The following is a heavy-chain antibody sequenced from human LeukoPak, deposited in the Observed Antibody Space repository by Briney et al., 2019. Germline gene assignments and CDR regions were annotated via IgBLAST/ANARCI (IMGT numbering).Heavy chain of an antibody. D-gene: IGHD5-12*01. CDR1: GFTFSSYS. V-gene: IGHV3-21*01. CDR3: AREGMVATFDY. Sequence: GGSLRLSCAASGFTFSSYSMNWVRQAPGKGLEWVSSIGSSSYIYYADSVKGRFTISRDKAKNSLYLQMNSLRAEDTAIYYCAREGMVATFDYWGQGTLVTVSS. J-gene: IGHJ4*02. CDR2: IGSSSYI.